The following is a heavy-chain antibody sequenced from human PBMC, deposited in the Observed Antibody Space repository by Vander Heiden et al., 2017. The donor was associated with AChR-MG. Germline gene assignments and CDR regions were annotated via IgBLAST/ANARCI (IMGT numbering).Heavy chain of an antibody. CDR1: AFIFYA. CDR2: LRRSDGAT. D-gene: IGHD3-16*01. J-gene: IGHJ5*02. Sequence: EVQLLESGGDLVQPRGSLRLSCATSAFIFYAITWVREAPGKGLEWVSSLRRSDGATFHADSVKGRFTISRDSSQRTFYLHMSSLRVEDTAVYYCARDLGRLAPLEAWGQGTRVSGSS. CDR3: ARDLGRLAPLEA. V-gene: IGHV3-23*01.